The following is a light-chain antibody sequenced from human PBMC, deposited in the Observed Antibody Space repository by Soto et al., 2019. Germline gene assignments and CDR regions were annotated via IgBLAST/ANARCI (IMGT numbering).Light chain of an antibody. J-gene: IGKJ5*01. CDR3: QQRSNWPPT. CDR2: DAS. V-gene: IGKV3-11*01. CDR1: QSVSSY. Sequence: EIVMTHSPATLSVSPCERATLSFSASQSVSSYLAWYQQKPGQAPRLLIYDASNRATGIPARFSGSGSGTDFTLTISSLEPEDFAVYYCQQRSNWPPTFGQGTRLEIK.